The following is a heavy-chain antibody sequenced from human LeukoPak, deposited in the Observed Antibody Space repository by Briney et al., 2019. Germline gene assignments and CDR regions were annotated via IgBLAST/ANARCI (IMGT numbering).Heavy chain of an antibody. V-gene: IGHV3-33*01. J-gene: IGHJ6*02. CDR1: GFTFNSYG. Sequence: PGRSLRLSCAASGFTFNSYGMHWVRQAPGKGLEWVAVIWYDGSNKYYADSVKGRFTISRDNSKNTLYLQMNSLRAEDTAAYYCARDGAYEYFDHYGMDVWGQGTTVTVSS. CDR2: IWYDGSNK. CDR3: ARDGAYEYFDHYGMDV. D-gene: IGHD3-9*01.